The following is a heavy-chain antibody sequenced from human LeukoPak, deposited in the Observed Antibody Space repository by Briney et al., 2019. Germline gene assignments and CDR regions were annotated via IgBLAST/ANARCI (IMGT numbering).Heavy chain of an antibody. CDR2: ISAYNGNT. D-gene: IGHD6-13*01. V-gene: IGHV1-18*01. CDR1: GYTFTSYG. CDR3: ARPRTSSSWYLYYFDY. Sequence: ASVKVSCKASGYTFTSYGISWVRQAPGQGLEWMGWISAYNGNTNYAQKLQGRVTMTTDTSTSTAYMELRSLRSDGTAVYYCARPRTSSSWYLYYFDYWGQGTLVTVPS. J-gene: IGHJ4*02.